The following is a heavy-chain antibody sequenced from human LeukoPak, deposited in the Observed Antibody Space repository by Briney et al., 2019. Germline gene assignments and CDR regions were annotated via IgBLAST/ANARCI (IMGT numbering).Heavy chain of an antibody. CDR2: IYSGGST. CDR1: GFTVSSNY. CDR3: ARDEWVRDVGYDY. Sequence: GGSLRLSCAASGFTVSSNYMSWVRQAPGKGLEWVSVIYSGGSTYYADSVKGRFTISRDNSKNTLYLQMNSLRAEDTAVYYCARDEWVRDVGYDYWGQGTLVTVSS. J-gene: IGHJ4*02. V-gene: IGHV3-53*01. D-gene: IGHD1-26*01.